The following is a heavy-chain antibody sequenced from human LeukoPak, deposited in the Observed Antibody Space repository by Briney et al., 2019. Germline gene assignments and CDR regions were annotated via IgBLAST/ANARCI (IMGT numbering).Heavy chain of an antibody. D-gene: IGHD2-15*01. CDR2: ISGSSSYI. CDR1: RFTFSNYT. J-gene: IGHJ6*03. CDR3: ARDDIVVVVPAGDYYYDMDV. Sequence: PGGSLRLSCAASRFTFSNYTMNWVRQAPGKGLEWVSSISGSSSYIYYADSVKGRFTISRDNAKNSLYLQMNSLRAEDTAVYYCARDDIVVVVPAGDYYYDMDVWGKGTTVTVSS. V-gene: IGHV3-21*01.